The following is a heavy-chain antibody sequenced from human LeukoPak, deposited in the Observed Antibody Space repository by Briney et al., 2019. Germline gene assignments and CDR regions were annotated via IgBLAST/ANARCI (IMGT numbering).Heavy chain of an antibody. J-gene: IGHJ4*02. Sequence: ASVKVSCKASGYTFTSYGISWVRQAPGQGLEWMGWISAYNGNTNYAQKPQGRVTMTTDTSTSTAYMELRSLRSDDTAVYYCARDRYYDSSGEAFDYWGQGTLVTVSS. CDR3: ARDRYYDSSGEAFDY. D-gene: IGHD3-22*01. CDR2: ISAYNGNT. V-gene: IGHV1-18*04. CDR1: GYTFTSYG.